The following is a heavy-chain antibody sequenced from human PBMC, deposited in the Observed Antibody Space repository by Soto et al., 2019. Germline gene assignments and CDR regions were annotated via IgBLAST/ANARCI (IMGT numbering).Heavy chain of an antibody. CDR2: ISGSGGST. J-gene: IGHJ3*02. CDR3: AKGSVPRRYFDWLSKGDAFDI. Sequence: EVHLLESGGGLVQPGGSLRLSCAASGFTFSSYAMSWVRQVPGKGLEWVSAISGSGGSTYYADSVKGRFTISRDNSKNTLYLQMNSLRAEDTAVYYCAKGSVPRRYFDWLSKGDAFDIWGQGTMVTVSS. CDR1: GFTFSSYA. D-gene: IGHD3-9*01. V-gene: IGHV3-23*01.